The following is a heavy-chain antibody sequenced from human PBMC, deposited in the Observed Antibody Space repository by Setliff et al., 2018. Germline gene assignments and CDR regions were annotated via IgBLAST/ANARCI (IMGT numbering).Heavy chain of an antibody. CDR2: IYHSGSS. J-gene: IGHJ1*01. D-gene: IGHD3-10*01. CDR1: GGSISSRSYY. CDR3: ARVDFTMIQGVLGL. Sequence: SETLSLTCTVSGGSISSRSYYWGWIRQPPGKGLEWIGSIYHSGSSYYNPSLRSRVTISVDTSKNQFSLRLRSVTAADTAVYYCARVDFTMIQGVLGLWGQGTLVTVSS. V-gene: IGHV4-39*07.